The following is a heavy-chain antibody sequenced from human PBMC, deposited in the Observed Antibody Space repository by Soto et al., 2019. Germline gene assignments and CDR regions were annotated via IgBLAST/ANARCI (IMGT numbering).Heavy chain of an antibody. CDR3: GGRPSRGGGIPY. J-gene: IGHJ4*02. Sequence: SETLSLTCSVSGGSVSSRNYFWGWIRQPPGKGLEWIISHYYSGTTNYNPSLKSRATISVDTSKNQFSLRLNSVNAADTATYYSGGRPSRGGGIPYLGPGTRVTVSS. CDR2: HYYSGTT. D-gene: IGHD2-15*01. CDR1: GGSVSSRNYF. V-gene: IGHV4-39*01.